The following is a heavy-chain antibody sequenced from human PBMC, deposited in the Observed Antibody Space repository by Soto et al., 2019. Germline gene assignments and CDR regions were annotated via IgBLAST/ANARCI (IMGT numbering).Heavy chain of an antibody. CDR1: GFTFSSYW. V-gene: IGHV3-74*01. J-gene: IGHJ4*01. CDR2: IHNDGSTT. CDR3: ARDNWNSY. Sequence: EVQLVESGGGLVQPGGSVRLSCAASGFTFSSYWMHWVRQAPGKGLMWVSRIHNDGSTTRYADSVKGRFTISRDNAKNTLYLQTSSLRVEDTAVYYCARDNWNSYWGQGTLVTVSS. D-gene: IGHD1-7*01.